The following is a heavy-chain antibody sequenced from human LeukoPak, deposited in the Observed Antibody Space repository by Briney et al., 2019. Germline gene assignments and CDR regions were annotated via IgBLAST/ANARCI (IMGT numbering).Heavy chain of an antibody. CDR2: INGDGSST. CDR1: GFTFSSYR. V-gene: IGHV3-74*01. D-gene: IGHD1-26*01. J-gene: IGHJ3*02. Sequence: GGSLRLSCAASGFTFSSYRMHWVRKAPGKGLVWVSRINGDGSSTTYADSVKSRFTISRDNAKNTLYMQMNSLRAEDTAVYYCARGGTDDDFDIWGQGTMVTVSS. CDR3: ARGGTDDDFDI.